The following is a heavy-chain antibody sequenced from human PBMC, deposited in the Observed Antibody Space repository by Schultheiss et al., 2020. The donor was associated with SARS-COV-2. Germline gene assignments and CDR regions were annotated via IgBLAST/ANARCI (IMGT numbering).Heavy chain of an antibody. J-gene: IGHJ4*02. CDR1: GYTFTGYY. D-gene: IGHD3-22*01. CDR2: INPNSGGT. Sequence: ASVKVSCKASGYTFTGYYMNWVRQAPGQGLEWMGWINPNSGGTNYAQKVQGRVTMTKDTSTSTAYMELSSLRSEDTAVYYCATVRYDSSGLHYWGQGTLVTVSS. V-gene: IGHV1-2*02. CDR3: ATVRYDSSGLHY.